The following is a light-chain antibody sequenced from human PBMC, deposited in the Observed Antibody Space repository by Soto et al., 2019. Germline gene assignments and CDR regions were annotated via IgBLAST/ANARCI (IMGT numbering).Light chain of an antibody. CDR3: QTWGTGTVV. Sequence: QSVLTQSPSASASLGASVKLTCTLSSGHSSYAIAWHQQQPEKGPRYLMRVNSDGRHIKGDGIPDRFSGSSSGAERYLTISSLQSEDEADYYCQTWGTGTVVFGGGTKLTGL. CDR1: SGHSSYA. V-gene: IGLV4-69*01. J-gene: IGLJ2*01. CDR2: VNSDGRH.